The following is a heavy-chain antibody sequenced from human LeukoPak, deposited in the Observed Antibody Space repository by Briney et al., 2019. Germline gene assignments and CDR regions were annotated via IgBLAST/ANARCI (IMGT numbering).Heavy chain of an antibody. CDR2: ISSTSSSI. J-gene: IGHJ4*02. Sequence: GGSLRLSCAASRFTFSSNTMNWVRQAPGRGLEWVSSISSTSSSIYYADSVKGRFTISRDIAKNSLYLQMNSLRAEDTAVYYCARDLYSQYWGQGTLVTVSS. CDR1: RFTFSSNT. D-gene: IGHD2-21*01. CDR3: ARDLYSQY. V-gene: IGHV3-48*04.